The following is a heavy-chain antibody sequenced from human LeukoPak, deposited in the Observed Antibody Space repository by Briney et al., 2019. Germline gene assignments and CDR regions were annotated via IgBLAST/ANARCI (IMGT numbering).Heavy chain of an antibody. J-gene: IGHJ3*02. Sequence: SETLSLTCAVYGGSFSGYYWSWIRQPPGKGLEWIGEINHSGSTNYNPSLKSRVTISVDTSKNQFSLKLSSVTAADTAVYYCARDCYCSGGSWMDAFDIWGQGTMVTVSS. CDR2: INHSGST. V-gene: IGHV4-34*01. CDR3: ARDCYCSGGSWMDAFDI. CDR1: GGSFSGYY. D-gene: IGHD2-15*01.